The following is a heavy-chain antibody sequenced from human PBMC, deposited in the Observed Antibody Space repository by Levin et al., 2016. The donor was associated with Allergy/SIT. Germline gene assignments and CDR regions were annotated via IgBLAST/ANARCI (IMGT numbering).Heavy chain of an antibody. V-gene: IGHV1-46*01. D-gene: IGHD6-13*01. CDR1: GYPFTKYF. CDR2: ISPISGKI. J-gene: IGHJ4*02. CDR3: ARGVSSRTNFYFDY. Sequence: ASVKVSCKASGYPFTKYFIHWVRQDPGQGLEWMGIISPISGKITYAQKFQGRVTMTRDTSTSTVYMELSSLRSEDTAVYYCARGVSSRTNFYFDYWGQGTLVTVSS.